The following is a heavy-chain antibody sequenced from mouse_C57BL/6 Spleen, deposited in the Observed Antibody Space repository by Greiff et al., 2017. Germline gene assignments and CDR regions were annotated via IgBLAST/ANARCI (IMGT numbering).Heavy chain of an antibody. D-gene: IGHD1-1*01. CDR1: GYTFTSYG. Sequence: VQLQQSGAELARPGASVKLSCKASGYTFTSYGISWVKQRTGQGLEWIGEIYPRSGNTYYNEKFKGKATLTADKSSSTAYMELRSLTSEDSAVYYCARGGITTVEADDWGQGTTLTVSS. J-gene: IGHJ2*01. CDR2: IYPRSGNT. V-gene: IGHV1-81*01. CDR3: ARGGITTVEADD.